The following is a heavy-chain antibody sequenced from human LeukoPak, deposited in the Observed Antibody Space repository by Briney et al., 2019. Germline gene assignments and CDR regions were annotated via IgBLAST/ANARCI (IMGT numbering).Heavy chain of an antibody. J-gene: IGHJ6*02. CDR2: FDPEDGDT. Sequence: ASVKVSCKVSGYTLTELSMHWVRQAPGKGLEWMGGFDPEDGDTIYAQKFQGRVTMTEDTSTDTAYMELSSLRSEDTAVYYCATLPSDYYYYYGMDVWGQGTTVTVSS. CDR3: ATLPSDYYYYYGMDV. CDR1: GYTLTELS. V-gene: IGHV1-24*01.